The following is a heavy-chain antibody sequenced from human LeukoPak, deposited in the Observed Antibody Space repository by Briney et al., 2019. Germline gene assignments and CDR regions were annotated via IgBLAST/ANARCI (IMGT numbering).Heavy chain of an antibody. V-gene: IGHV4-39*01. J-gene: IGHJ5*02. CDR2: IYYSGST. CDR1: GGSISSSSYY. Sequence: ASETLSLTCTVSGGSISSSSYYWGWIRQPPGKGLEWIGSIYYSGSTYYNPSLKSRVTISVDTSKNQFSLKLSSVTAADTAVYYCASPSITMVRGFDPWGQGTLVTVSS. CDR3: ASPSITMVRGFDP. D-gene: IGHD3-10*01.